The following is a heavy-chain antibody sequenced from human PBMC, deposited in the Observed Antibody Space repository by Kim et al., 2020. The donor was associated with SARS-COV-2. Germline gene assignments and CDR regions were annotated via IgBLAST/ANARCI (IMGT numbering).Heavy chain of an antibody. Sequence: LSLTCVASGFTFSSSWMHWVRQAPGKGLVWVSRVNSDGSSTSYADSVKGRFTISRDNARNTLYPQMNSLRAEDTAVYYCARLSTGYVWDKFDYWGQG. CDR1: GFTFSSSW. J-gene: IGHJ4*02. V-gene: IGHV3-74*01. D-gene: IGHD3-16*01. CDR2: VNSDGSST. CDR3: ARLSTGYVWDKFDY.